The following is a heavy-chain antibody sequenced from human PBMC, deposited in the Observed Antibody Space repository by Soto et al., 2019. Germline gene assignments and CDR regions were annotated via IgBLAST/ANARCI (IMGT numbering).Heavy chain of an antibody. D-gene: IGHD3-22*01. CDR1: GYSFAGYW. V-gene: IGHV5-10-1*01. CDR2: IDPSDSQT. Sequence: GESLKISCNGSGYSFAGYWITWVRQKPGKGLAWMGRIDPSDSQTYYSPSFRGHVTISATKSITTVFLQWSSLRASDTAMYYCARQIYDSDTGPNFQYYFDSWGQGTPVTVSS. J-gene: IGHJ4*02. CDR3: ARQIYDSDTGPNFQYYFDS.